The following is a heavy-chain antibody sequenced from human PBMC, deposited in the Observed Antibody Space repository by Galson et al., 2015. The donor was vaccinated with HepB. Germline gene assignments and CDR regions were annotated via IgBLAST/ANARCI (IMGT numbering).Heavy chain of an antibody. CDR3: ARTEWLTILQLDL. D-gene: IGHD6-19*01. Sequence: SVKVSCKASGYSFTGYGISWVRQAPGQGLEWMGWISTYNGNTNYAQKFQGRVTMTTDTSTSTAYMELRSLRSDDTAVYYCARTEWLTILQLDLWGKGTQVTVSS. J-gene: IGHJ5*02. CDR2: ISTYNGNT. CDR1: GYSFTGYG. V-gene: IGHV1-18*01.